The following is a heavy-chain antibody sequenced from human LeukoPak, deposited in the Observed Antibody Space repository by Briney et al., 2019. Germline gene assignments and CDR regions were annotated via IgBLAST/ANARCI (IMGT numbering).Heavy chain of an antibody. CDR1: GGTFSSYA. V-gene: IGHV1-69*04. D-gene: IGHD5-12*01. CDR2: IIPILGIA. Sequence: SVKVSCKASGGTFSSYAISWVRQAPGQGLEWMGRIIPILGIANYAQKFQGRVTITADKSTSTAYMELSSLRSEDTAVYYCATGGYSGYEGGDYWGQGTLVTVSS. CDR3: ATGGYSGYEGGDY. J-gene: IGHJ4*02.